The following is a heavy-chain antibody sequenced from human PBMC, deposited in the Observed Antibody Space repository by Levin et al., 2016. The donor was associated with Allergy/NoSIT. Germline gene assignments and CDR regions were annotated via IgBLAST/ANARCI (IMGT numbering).Heavy chain of an antibody. V-gene: IGHV3-23*01. D-gene: IGHD1-14*01. CDR3: ASAEPYRFLFGPHNWFDP. Sequence: GGSLRLSCAASGFTFSSYAMSWVRQAPGKGLEWVSAISGSGGSTYYADSVKGRFTISRDNSKNSLYLQMNSLRAEDTAVYYCASAEPYRFLFGPHNWFDPWGQGTLVTVSS. CDR2: ISGSGGST. CDR1: GFTFSSYA. J-gene: IGHJ5*02.